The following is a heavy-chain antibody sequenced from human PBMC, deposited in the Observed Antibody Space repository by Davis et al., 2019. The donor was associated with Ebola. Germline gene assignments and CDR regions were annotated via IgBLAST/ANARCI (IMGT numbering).Heavy chain of an antibody. CDR2: ISAYNGNT. V-gene: IGHV1-18*01. Sequence: ASVKVSCKASGYTFTRYGISWVRQAPGQGLEWMGWISAYNGNTNYAQTLQGRVTMTTDTSTSTAYMELRSLRSDATAVYYCARRRDYDAFDIWGQGTMVTVSS. CDR3: ARRRDYDAFDI. CDR1: GYTFTRYG. D-gene: IGHD2-21*01. J-gene: IGHJ3*02.